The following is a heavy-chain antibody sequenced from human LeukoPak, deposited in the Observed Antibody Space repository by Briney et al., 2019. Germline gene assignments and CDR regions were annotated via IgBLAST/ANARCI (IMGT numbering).Heavy chain of an antibody. CDR3: ARVPDGYCSGGSCLTSFDY. Sequence: GGSLRLHCVASGFTFSDYYMSWIRQAPGKGLEWVSYISSSGSTIYYADSVKGRFTISRDNAKNSLYLQMNSLRAEDTAVYYCARVPDGYCSGGSCLTSFDYWGQGTLVTVSS. J-gene: IGHJ4*02. CDR2: ISSSGSTI. CDR1: GFTFSDYY. D-gene: IGHD2-15*01. V-gene: IGHV3-11*01.